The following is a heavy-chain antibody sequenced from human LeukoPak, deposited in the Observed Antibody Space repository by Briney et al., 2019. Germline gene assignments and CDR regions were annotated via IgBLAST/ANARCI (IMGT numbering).Heavy chain of an antibody. J-gene: IGHJ4*02. CDR1: GGSISNYY. CDR2: SFYSGNP. V-gene: IGHV4-59*12. D-gene: IGHD6-19*01. Sequence: SETLSLTCTVSGGSISNYYWYWMRQPPGKGLEWIAYSFYSGNPNYNPSLKSRVTISVDTSKNQFSLKLSSVTAADTAVYYCARGDGEQWLATTNSDYYFDYWGQGTLVTVSS. CDR3: ARGDGEQWLATTNSDYYFDY.